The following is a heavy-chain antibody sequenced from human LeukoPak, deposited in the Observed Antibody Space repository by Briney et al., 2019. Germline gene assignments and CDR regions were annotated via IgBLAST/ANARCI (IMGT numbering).Heavy chain of an antibody. Sequence: GGSLRLSCAASGFTFSTYWMSWVRQDAGKGLEWVANIKQDGSEKYYVDSVKGRFTISRDNAKNSLYLQMNSLRAEDTAVYYCVRDGGVAVAGTADYWGQGTLVTVSS. V-gene: IGHV3-7*01. CDR3: VRDGGVAVAGTADY. CDR1: GFTFSTYW. D-gene: IGHD6-19*01. J-gene: IGHJ4*02. CDR2: IKQDGSEK.